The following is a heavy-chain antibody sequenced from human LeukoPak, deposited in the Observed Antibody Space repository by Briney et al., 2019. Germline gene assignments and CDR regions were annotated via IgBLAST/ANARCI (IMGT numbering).Heavy chain of an antibody. CDR1: GFTFSSYW. V-gene: IGHV3-74*01. J-gene: IGHJ4*02. CDR3: ARGTDSGSPFDY. D-gene: IGHD1-26*01. CDR2: INSDGSST. Sequence: GGSLRLSCAASGFTFSSYWMHWVRQAPGKGLVWVSRINSDGSSTSYADSVKGRFTISRDNAKNTLYLQMNSLRAEDTAVYYCARGTDSGSPFDYWGRGTLVTVSS.